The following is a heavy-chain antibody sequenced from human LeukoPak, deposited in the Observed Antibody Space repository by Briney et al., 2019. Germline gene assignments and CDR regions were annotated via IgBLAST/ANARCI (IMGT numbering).Heavy chain of an antibody. V-gene: IGHV3-9*01. CDR2: ISWNSGSI. J-gene: IGHJ4*02. Sequence: PGGSLRLSCAASGFTFDDYAMHWVRQAPGKGLEWVSGISWNSGSIGYADSVKGRFTISRDNAKNSLYLQMNSLRAEDTALYYCAKELAVAGFDYWGQGTLVTVSS. CDR3: AKELAVAGFDY. D-gene: IGHD6-19*01. CDR1: GFTFDDYA.